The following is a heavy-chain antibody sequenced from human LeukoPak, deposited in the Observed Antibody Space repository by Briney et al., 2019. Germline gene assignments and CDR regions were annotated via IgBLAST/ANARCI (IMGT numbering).Heavy chain of an antibody. J-gene: IGHJ4*02. CDR3: TRLMITFGGVIVPYFDY. Sequence: GGSLRLSCAASGFTVSNNYMSWVRQAPGKGLEWVSVIYSGGSTYYADSVKGRFTISRDNSKNTLYLQMNSLRAEDTAVYYCTRLMITFGGVIVPYFDYWGQGTLVTVSS. CDR2: IYSGGST. V-gene: IGHV3-53*01. CDR1: GFTVSNNY. D-gene: IGHD3-16*02.